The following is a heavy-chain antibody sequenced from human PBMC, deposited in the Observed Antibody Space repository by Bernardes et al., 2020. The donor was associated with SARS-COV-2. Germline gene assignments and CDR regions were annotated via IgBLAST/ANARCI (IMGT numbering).Heavy chain of an antibody. CDR1: GCSLSGCY. CDR3: ARAVRGIWYFDL. D-gene: IGHD3-3*02. CDR2: INYSGST. Sequence: SESLSVRCAVYGCSLSGCYWNWIRKPPGKGLEWIGQINYSGSTNYNPSLKSRVTISVDTSKNQFSLKLSTVTAADTAVYYCARAVRGIWYFDLWGRGTLVTVSS. J-gene: IGHJ2*01. V-gene: IGHV4-34*01.